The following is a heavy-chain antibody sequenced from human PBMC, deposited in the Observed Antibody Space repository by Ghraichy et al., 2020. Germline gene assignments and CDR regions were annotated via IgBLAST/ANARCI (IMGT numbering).Heavy chain of an antibody. J-gene: IGHJ4*02. CDR3: ERGKPTMNDYFDS. Sequence: SETLSLTCAADGGSFRGYYWHWVRQSPGKGLEWIGEISHSGSTDYNPSLKSRVTISVDTSKNEFSLKMTSVTAADTAIYYCERGKPTMNDYFDSWGKGTLVTVSS. V-gene: IGHV4-34*01. D-gene: IGHD1-1*01. CDR2: ISHSGST. CDR1: GGSFRGYY.